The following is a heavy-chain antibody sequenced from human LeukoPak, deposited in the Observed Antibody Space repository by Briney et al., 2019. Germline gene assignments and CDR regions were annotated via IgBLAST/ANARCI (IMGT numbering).Heavy chain of an antibody. J-gene: IGHJ5*02. Sequence: PGGSLRLSCEASGFTFRGYAMHWVRQAPGKGLEWVAVISYDGSNKYYKDAVKGRFTISRDNSKNTLYLQMNSLRAEDTAVYYCARDKLLEYGNWFDPWGQGTLVSVSS. CDR1: GFTFRGYA. D-gene: IGHD3-10*01. CDR3: ARDKLLEYGNWFDP. V-gene: IGHV3-30-3*01. CDR2: ISYDGSNK.